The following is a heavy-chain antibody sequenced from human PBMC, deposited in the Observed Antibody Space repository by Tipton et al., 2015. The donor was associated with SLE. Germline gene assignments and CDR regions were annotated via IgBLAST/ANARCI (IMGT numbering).Heavy chain of an antibody. D-gene: IGHD6-19*01. J-gene: IGHJ4*02. CDR1: GGSISSGGYY. V-gene: IGHV4-61*08. CDR3: ARTQVGWYYFDY. CDR2: IYYSGST. Sequence: TLSLTCTVSGGSISSGGYYWSWIRQPPGKGLEWIGYIYYSGSTNYNPSLKSRVTISVDTSKNQFSLKLSAVTAADTAVYYCARTQVGWYYFDYWGQGTLVTVSS.